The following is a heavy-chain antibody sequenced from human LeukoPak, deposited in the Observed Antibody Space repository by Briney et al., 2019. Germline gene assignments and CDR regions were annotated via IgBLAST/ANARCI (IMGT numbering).Heavy chain of an antibody. Sequence: GASVKVSCKASGYTFTRYGISWVRQAPGQGLEWTGLISAYNGNTNYAQKLQGRVTMTTDTSTSTAYMELRSLRSDDTAVYYCARELYDYVWGSYRLDYWGQGTLVTVSS. D-gene: IGHD3-16*02. V-gene: IGHV1-18*01. J-gene: IGHJ4*02. CDR2: ISAYNGNT. CDR1: GYTFTRYG. CDR3: ARELYDYVWGSYRLDY.